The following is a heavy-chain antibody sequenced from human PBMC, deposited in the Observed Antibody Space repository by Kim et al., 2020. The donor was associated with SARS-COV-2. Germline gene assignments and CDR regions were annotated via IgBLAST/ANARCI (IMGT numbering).Heavy chain of an antibody. D-gene: IGHD2-2*02. CDR1: GGSISSSSYY. V-gene: IGHV4-39*01. CDR3: ARQEYCSSTSCYTRLPAYYYGMDV. J-gene: IGHJ6*02. CDR2: IYYSGST. Sequence: SETLSLTCTVSGGSISSSSYYWGWIRQPPGKGLEWIGSIYYSGSTYYNPSLKSRVTISVDTSKNQFSLKLSSVTAADTAVYYCARQEYCSSTSCYTRLPAYYYGMDVWGQGTTVTVSS.